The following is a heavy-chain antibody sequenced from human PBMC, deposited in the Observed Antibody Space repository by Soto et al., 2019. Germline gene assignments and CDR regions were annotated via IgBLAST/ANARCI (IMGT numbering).Heavy chain of an antibody. CDR2: ISSSSSTI. Sequence: GGSLRLSCAASGFTFSSYSMNWVRQAPGKGLEWVSYISSSSSTIYYADSVKGRFTISRDNAKNSLYLQMNSLRAEDTAVYYCARVHYRGGIAAAGKIFDYWGQGTRVTVSS. J-gene: IGHJ4*02. D-gene: IGHD6-13*01. CDR1: GFTFSSYS. V-gene: IGHV3-48*01. CDR3: ARVHYRGGIAAAGKIFDY.